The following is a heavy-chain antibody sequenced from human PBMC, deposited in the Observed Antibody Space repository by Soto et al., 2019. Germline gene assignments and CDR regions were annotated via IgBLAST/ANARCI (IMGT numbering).Heavy chain of an antibody. J-gene: IGHJ3*02. CDR3: ARDPYSTSWYVRAFDM. CDR2: INPTTTTT. D-gene: IGHD6-13*01. V-gene: IGHV1-46*03. Sequence: ASVKVSCKASENTFSTYSLHWVRQAPGQGLEWMGVINPTTTTTTDAQKFQGRVTMTRDTSTSTVFLELSSLRSGDTAVYFCARDPYSTSWYVRAFDMWGQGTMVTVSS. CDR1: ENTFSTYS.